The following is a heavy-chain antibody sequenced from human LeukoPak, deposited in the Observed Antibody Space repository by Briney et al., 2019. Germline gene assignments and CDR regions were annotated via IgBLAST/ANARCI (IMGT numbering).Heavy chain of an antibody. CDR3: ARRMYYYDSSGYGGYWLDP. CDR2: IYYSGST. CDR1: GGSISSYY. D-gene: IGHD3-22*01. Sequence: SETLSLTCTVSGGSISSYYWSWIRQPPGKGLEWIGYIYYSGSTNYNPSLKSRVTISVDASKNQFSLKLSSVTAADTAVYYCARRMYYYDSSGYGGYWLDPWGQGTLVTVSS. J-gene: IGHJ5*02. V-gene: IGHV4-59*08.